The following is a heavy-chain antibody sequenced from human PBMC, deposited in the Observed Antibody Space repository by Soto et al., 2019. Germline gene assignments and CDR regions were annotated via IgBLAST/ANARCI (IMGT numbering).Heavy chain of an antibody. V-gene: IGHV4-31*03. CDR3: ARSGYDSSGYYLFDY. CDR2: IYYSGST. Sequence: PSDTLSLTCTVSGGSISIGGYYWSWIRHHPGKGLEWIGYIYYSGSTYYNPSLKSRVTISVDTSKNQFSLKLSSVTAADTAVYYCARSGYDSSGYYLFDYWGQGTLVTVSS. D-gene: IGHD3-22*01. CDR1: GGSISIGGYY. J-gene: IGHJ4*02.